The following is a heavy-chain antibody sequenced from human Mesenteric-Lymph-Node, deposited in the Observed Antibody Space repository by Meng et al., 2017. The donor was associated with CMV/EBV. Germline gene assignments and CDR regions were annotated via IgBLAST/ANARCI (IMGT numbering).Heavy chain of an antibody. Sequence: SVKVSCKASGGTFSSYAISWVRQAPGQGLEWMGGIIPILGIANYAQKFQGRVTITADKSTSTAYMELSSLRSEDTAVYYCARVVIRVGYYYYGMDVWGQGTTVTVSS. J-gene: IGHJ6*02. V-gene: IGHV1-69*10. CDR2: IIPILGIA. D-gene: IGHD3-22*01. CDR3: ARVVIRVGYYYYGMDV. CDR1: GGTFSSYA.